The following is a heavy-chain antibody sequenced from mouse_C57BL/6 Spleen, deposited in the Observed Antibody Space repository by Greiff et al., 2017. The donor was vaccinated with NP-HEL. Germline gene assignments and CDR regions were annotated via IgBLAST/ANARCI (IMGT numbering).Heavy chain of an antibody. CDR1: GYSFTGYY. CDR3: ARWGFSITTVDYYAMDY. CDR2: INPSTGGT. J-gene: IGHJ4*01. Sequence: EVQLQQSGPELVKPGASVKISCKASGYSFTGYYMNWVKQSPEKSLEWIGEINPSTGGTTYNQKFKAKATLTVDKSSSTAYMQLKSLTSEDSAVYYCARWGFSITTVDYYAMDYWGQGTSVTVSS. D-gene: IGHD1-1*01. V-gene: IGHV1-42*01.